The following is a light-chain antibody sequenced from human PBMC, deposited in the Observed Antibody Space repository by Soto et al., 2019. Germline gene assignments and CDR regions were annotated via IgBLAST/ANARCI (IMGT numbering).Light chain of an antibody. CDR3: CAYAGSGTVV. V-gene: IGLV2-23*02. CDR2: EAT. Sequence: QSVLTQPDSVSGSPEQSITISCTGTSNDVGRYNLVSWYQQHPGKAPKVMIYEATKRPSGVSNRFSGSKADNTAFLTISGLQAEDEADYYCCAYAGSGTVVFGGGTKLTVL. CDR1: SNDVGRYNL. J-gene: IGLJ3*02.